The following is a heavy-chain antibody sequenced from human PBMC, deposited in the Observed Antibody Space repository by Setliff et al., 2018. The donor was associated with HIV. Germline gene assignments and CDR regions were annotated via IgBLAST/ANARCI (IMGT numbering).Heavy chain of an antibody. CDR3: ARVQTMAVAGTQYYYMDV. CDR1: GGTFSSYA. V-gene: IGHV1-69*10. CDR2: IIPILGIA. J-gene: IGHJ6*03. D-gene: IGHD6-19*01. Sequence: GASVKVSCKASGGTFSSYAISWVRQAPGQGLEWMGGIIPILGIANYAQKFQGRVSIARDTSASTAYMALSSLRSEDTAVCYCARVQTMAVAGTQYYYMDVWGKGTTVTVSS.